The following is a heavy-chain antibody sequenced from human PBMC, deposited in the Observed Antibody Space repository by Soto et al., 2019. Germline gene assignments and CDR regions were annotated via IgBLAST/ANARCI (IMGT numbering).Heavy chain of an antibody. D-gene: IGHD4-4*01. Sequence: PGESLKISCQISVYSFSTYWLAWVRQMPGKGLELMGLIYPADSDTRYSTSFQGQVTLSADKSITTTYLHLSNLKASDTAMYYCARSWNDFGTYGAFDYWGQGTRVTVSS. CDR1: VYSFSTYW. V-gene: IGHV5-51*01. CDR2: IYPADSDT. J-gene: IGHJ4*02. CDR3: ARSWNDFGTYGAFDY.